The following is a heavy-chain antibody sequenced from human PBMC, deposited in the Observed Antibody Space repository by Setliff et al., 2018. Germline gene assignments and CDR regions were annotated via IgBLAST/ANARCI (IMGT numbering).Heavy chain of an antibody. CDR3: ARSPAFDY. D-gene: IGHD2-15*01. J-gene: IGHJ4*02. Sequence: GGSLRLSCVASGFSFSNYYIDWVRQAPGKGLEWVGRSRNKANTYTIAYAASVEGRFTISRDDSENSVYLEMNRLNTDDTAVYYCARSPAFDYWGQGTLVTVSS. CDR1: GFSFSNYY. CDR2: SRNKANTYTI. V-gene: IGHV3-72*01.